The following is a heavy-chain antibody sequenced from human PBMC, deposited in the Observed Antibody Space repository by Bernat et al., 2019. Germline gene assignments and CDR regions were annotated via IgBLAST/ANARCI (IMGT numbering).Heavy chain of an antibody. Sequence: EVQLVESGGGLVQPGGSLRLSCVASGFTLSDYWMTWVRQAPGKGLEWVANIKKDGSETFYVESVRGRFTLSRDNAKNSVYLQMNSLRAEDTAVYYCASNDFWSGYYSSRPYYYYGMDVWGQGTTVTVSS. D-gene: IGHD3-3*01. V-gene: IGHV3-7*01. J-gene: IGHJ6*02. CDR3: ASNDFWSGYYSSRPYYYYGMDV. CDR1: GFTLSDYW. CDR2: IKKDGSET.